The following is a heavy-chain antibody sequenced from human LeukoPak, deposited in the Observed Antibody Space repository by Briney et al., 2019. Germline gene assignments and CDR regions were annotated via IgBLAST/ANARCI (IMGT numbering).Heavy chain of an antibody. D-gene: IGHD3-10*01. CDR3: AKGPTIPPYYSSGSYYETKAQFDG. CDR1: GFPLSSYA. J-gene: IGHJ4*02. V-gene: IGHV3-23*01. CDR2: TSSSDPGT. Sequence: PGGSLRLSCAASGFPLSSYAMNWVRQGPGKGLEWVAATSSSDPGTYHADSVRGRFTISRDNSKNTLYLQMNSLRAEDTALYYCAKGPTIPPYYSSGSYYETKAQFDGWGQGTLVTVSS.